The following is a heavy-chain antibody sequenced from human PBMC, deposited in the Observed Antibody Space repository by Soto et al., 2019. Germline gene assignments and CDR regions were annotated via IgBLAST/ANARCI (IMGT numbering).Heavy chain of an antibody. D-gene: IGHD2-15*01. J-gene: IGHJ2*01. CDR2: ISYDGSNK. V-gene: IGHV3-30*03. Sequence: KGLEWVAVISYDGSNKYYADSVKGRFTISRDNSKNTLYLQMNSLRAEDTAVYYFFFQAEDGIRDTVPVSAFLLNRSSDL. CDR3: FFQAEDGIRDTVPVSAFLLNRSSDL.